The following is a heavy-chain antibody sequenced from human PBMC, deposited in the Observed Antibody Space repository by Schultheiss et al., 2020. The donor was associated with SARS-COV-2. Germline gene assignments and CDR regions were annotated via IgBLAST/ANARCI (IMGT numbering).Heavy chain of an antibody. J-gene: IGHJ3*02. CDR2: INSDGSST. CDR1: GFTFDDYA. D-gene: IGHD1-26*01. Sequence: GESLKISCAASGFTFDDYAMHWVRQAPGKGLEWVSRINSDGSSTSYADSVKGRFTISRDNAKNTLYLQMNSLRAEDTAVYYCARHRVGRDDIWGQGTMVTVSS. CDR3: ARHRVGRDDI. V-gene: IGHV3-74*01.